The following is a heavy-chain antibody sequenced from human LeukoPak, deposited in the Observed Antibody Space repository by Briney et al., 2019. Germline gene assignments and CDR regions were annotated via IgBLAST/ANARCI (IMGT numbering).Heavy chain of an antibody. D-gene: IGHD4-11*01. CDR2: FDVIDSKT. V-gene: IGHV1-24*01. CDR3: PTGRPYSLLEY. Sequence: GASVKVSCTVSGSSLTELSLYWVRQAPGKGLEWMGEFDVIDSKTFYAQKLQGRVTMTEDSSTDTAYMELRSLTSDDTALYYCPTGRPYSLLEYWGQGTMVTVSS. CDR1: GSSLTELS. J-gene: IGHJ4*02.